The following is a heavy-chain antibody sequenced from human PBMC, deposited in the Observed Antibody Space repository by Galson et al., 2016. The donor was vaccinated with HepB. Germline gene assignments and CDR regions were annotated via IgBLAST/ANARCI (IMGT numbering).Heavy chain of an antibody. CDR1: GFTFSNYV. CDR2: IGSGGST. J-gene: IGHJ4*02. V-gene: IGHV3-23*01. Sequence: SLRLSCAASGFTFSNYVMSWVRQAPGKGLEWVSVIGSGGSTNYADSVKGRFTISRDNSKNTLSLQMNSLRAEDTAVYYCAKVGGQCGGDCYSDSWGQGTLVSVSS. CDR3: AKVGGQCGGDCYSDS. D-gene: IGHD2-21*02.